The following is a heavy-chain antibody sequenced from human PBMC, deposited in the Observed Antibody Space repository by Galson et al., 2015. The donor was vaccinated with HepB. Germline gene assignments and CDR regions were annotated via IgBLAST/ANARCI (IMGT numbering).Heavy chain of an antibody. D-gene: IGHD6-19*01. Sequence: SVKVSCKASGYTLTSYYMHWVRQAPGQGLEWMGIINLSGGSTSFAQKFQGRVTMTRDTSTSTVYMELSSLRSEDTAVYYCARAPERSSGSDYWGQGTLVTVSS. V-gene: IGHV1-46*01. J-gene: IGHJ4*02. CDR3: ARAPERSSGSDY. CDR1: GYTLTSYY. CDR2: INLSGGST.